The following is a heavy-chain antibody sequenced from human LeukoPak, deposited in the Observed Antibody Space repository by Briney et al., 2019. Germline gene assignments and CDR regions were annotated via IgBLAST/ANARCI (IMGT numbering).Heavy chain of an antibody. V-gene: IGHV1-69*05. Sequence: ASVKVSCKASGGTFSSYAISWVRQAPGQGLEWMGGIIPIFGTANYAQKFQGRVTITTDESTSTAYMELSSLRSEDTAVYYCAREVPSSSYFGYWGQGTLVTVSS. D-gene: IGHD6-6*01. CDR1: GGTFSSYA. CDR2: IIPIFGTA. J-gene: IGHJ4*02. CDR3: AREVPSSSYFGY.